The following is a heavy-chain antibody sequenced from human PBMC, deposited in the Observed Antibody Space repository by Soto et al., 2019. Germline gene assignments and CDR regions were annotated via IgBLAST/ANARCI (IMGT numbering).Heavy chain of an antibody. J-gene: IGHJ3*01. D-gene: IGHD3-9*01. Sequence: EVNLVQSGAEMKKPGASVKISCKVSGHTFIDYYLHWVQQAPGKGLVWMGLIDPEDGEAVYAEGFQGRLTITADTTRNRGYMELSNLKTDDTAVYFCATVSDYYRDATGYHYAFDLWGQGTLVTVSS. CDR1: GHTFIDYY. CDR3: ATVSDYYRDATGYHYAFDL. CDR2: IDPEDGEA. V-gene: IGHV1-69-2*01.